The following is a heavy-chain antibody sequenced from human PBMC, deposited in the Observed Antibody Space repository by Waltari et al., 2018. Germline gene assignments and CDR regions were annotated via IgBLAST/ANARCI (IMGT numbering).Heavy chain of an antibody. CDR3: TLLGYCTGGVCYAGY. CDR1: GFTFSGSA. Sequence: EVQLVESGGGLVQPGGSRKLSGAASGFTFSGSAMHWVRQASGKGLEWVGRIRSKANSYATAYAASVKGRFTISRDDSKNTAYLQMNSLKTEDTAVYYCTLLGYCTGGVCYAGYWGQGTLVTVSS. J-gene: IGHJ4*02. V-gene: IGHV3-73*02. CDR2: IRSKANSYAT. D-gene: IGHD2-8*02.